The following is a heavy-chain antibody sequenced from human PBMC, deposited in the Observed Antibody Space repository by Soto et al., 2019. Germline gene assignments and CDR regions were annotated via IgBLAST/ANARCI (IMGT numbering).Heavy chain of an antibody. D-gene: IGHD6-6*01. CDR1: GFTFGGSA. CDR3: TRLAASSIAARPIDY. Sequence: GGSLRLSCAASGFTFGGSAMHWVRQASGKGLEWVGRIRSKANSYATAYAASVKGRFTISRDDSKNTAYLQMNSLKTEDTAVYYCTRLAASSIAARPIDYWGQGTLVTVSS. J-gene: IGHJ4*02. CDR2: IRSKANSYAT. V-gene: IGHV3-73*01.